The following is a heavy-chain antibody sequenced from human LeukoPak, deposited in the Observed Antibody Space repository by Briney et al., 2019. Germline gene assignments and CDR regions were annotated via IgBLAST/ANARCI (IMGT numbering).Heavy chain of an antibody. J-gene: IGHJ4*02. CDR1: GGSISSSSYY. CDR2: IYYSGST. V-gene: IGHV4-61*01. CDR3: ARGENGYETDFDY. D-gene: IGHD5-18*01. Sequence: SETLSLTCTVSGGSISSSSYYWSWIRQPPGKGLEWIGYIYYSGSTNYNPSLKSRVTISIDTSKNQFSLKLSSVTAADTAVYYCARGENGYETDFDYWGQGTLVTVSS.